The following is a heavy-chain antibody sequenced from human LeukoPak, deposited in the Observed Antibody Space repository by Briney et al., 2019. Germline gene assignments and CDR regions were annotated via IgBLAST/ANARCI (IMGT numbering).Heavy chain of an antibody. CDR2: ITLDGSVS. V-gene: IGHV3-7*04. D-gene: IGHD4-23*01. J-gene: IGHJ1*01. Sequence: GGSLRLFCAASGLPFSSYWFAGVGQAPGKGLDWVATITLDGSVSNDVASVKGLFTVSTDNAKNSLYLPMNSLRVEDTAVFYCTTENSNVSENWGQGSLVTVSS. CDR3: TTENSNVSEN. CDR1: GLPFSSYW.